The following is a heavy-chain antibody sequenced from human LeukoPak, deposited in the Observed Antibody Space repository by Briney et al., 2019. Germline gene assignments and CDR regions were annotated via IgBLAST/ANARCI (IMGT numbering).Heavy chain of an antibody. V-gene: IGHV4-59*08. CDR2: IYNSGNT. CDR1: GGSINSYY. D-gene: IGHD3-10*01. CDR3: ARYAYGSGSHYDY. J-gene: IGHJ4*02. Sequence: SETLSLTCTVSGGSINSYYWSWMRQPPGKGLEWIGYIYNSGNTNYNPSLKSRVTISVDTSKNQFSLKVSSVTAADTAVYYCARYAYGSGSHYDYWGQGTLVTVSS.